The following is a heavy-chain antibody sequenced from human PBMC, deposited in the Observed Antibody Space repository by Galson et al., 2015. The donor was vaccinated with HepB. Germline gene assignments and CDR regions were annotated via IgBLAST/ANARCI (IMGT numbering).Heavy chain of an antibody. Sequence: SLRLSCAVSGIPFSPYWMDWVRQAPGKGLVWVSRIRSDGTNINYADSVKGRFTISRDNAKNTFYLQMNSLRVEDTAVYYCGFRYWGQGSLVSVSS. CDR2: IRSDGTNI. CDR1: GIPFSPYW. CDR3: GFRY. V-gene: IGHV3-74*01. J-gene: IGHJ4*02.